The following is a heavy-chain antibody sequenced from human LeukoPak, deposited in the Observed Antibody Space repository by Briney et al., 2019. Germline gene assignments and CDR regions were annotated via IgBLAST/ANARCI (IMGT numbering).Heavy chain of an antibody. CDR2: VYVGDSDT. Sequence: GESLKISCKGSGYSFATYWIAWVRQMPGKGLEWMGIVYVGDSDTRYSPSFQGQVTISADRSISTAYLQWSSLKASGTAMYYCARLHYYASSGSLFDYWGQGTLVTVSS. D-gene: IGHD3-22*01. CDR3: ARLHYYASSGSLFDY. J-gene: IGHJ4*02. V-gene: IGHV5-51*01. CDR1: GYSFATYW.